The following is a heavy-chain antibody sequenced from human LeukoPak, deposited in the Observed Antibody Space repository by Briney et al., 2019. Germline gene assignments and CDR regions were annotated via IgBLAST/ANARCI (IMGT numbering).Heavy chain of an antibody. Sequence: LVKFSCKASGYTFTGYYMHWLGRAPGQGLGGLGWFNPNSGGTNYAQKFQGRVTMTRDTSISTAYMELSRLRSDDTAVYYCARREGELYYYDSSGYFPFDYWGQGTLVTVSS. J-gene: IGHJ4*02. CDR1: GYTFTGYY. V-gene: IGHV1-2*02. D-gene: IGHD3-22*01. CDR2: FNPNSGGT. CDR3: ARREGELYYYDSSGYFPFDY.